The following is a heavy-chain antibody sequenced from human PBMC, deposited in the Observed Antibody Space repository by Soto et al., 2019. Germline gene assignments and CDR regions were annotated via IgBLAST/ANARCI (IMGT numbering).Heavy chain of an antibody. Sequence: PSETLSLTCTVSGGSISSYYWSWIRQPPGKGLEWIGYIYYSGSTNYNPSLKSRVTISVDTSKNQFSLKLSSVTAADTAVYYCARLRNWFDPWGQGTLVPVSS. CDR2: IYYSGST. V-gene: IGHV4-59*01. CDR3: ARLRNWFDP. CDR1: GGSISSYY. J-gene: IGHJ5*02.